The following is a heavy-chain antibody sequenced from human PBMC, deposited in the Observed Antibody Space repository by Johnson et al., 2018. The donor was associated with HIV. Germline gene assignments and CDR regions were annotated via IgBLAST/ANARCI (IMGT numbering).Heavy chain of an antibody. CDR1: GFTFSSYA. J-gene: IGHJ3*02. D-gene: IGHD3-22*01. CDR2: IYSGGST. V-gene: IGHV3-66*01. Sequence: VQLVESGGGLVQPGGSLRLSCAASGFTFSSYAMSWVRQAPGKGLEWVSFIYSGGSTYSADSVKGRFTISRDNSKNTLYLQMNSLRAEDTAVYYCARVSKYYDSIRGAFDIWGQGTMVTVSS. CDR3: ARVSKYYDSIRGAFDI.